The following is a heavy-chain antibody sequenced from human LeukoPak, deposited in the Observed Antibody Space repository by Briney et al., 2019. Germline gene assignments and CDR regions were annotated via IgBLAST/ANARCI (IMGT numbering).Heavy chain of an antibody. V-gene: IGHV4-59*01. CDR3: AIRYPALEAFDI. Sequence: SETLSLTCTVAGGSISSYYWSWIRQPPGKGLEWIGYIYYSGSTNYNPSLKSRVTISVDTSKNQFSLKLSSVTAADTAVYYCAIRYPALEAFDIRGQGTMVTVSS. D-gene: IGHD1-26*01. J-gene: IGHJ3*02. CDR2: IYYSGST. CDR1: GGSISSYY.